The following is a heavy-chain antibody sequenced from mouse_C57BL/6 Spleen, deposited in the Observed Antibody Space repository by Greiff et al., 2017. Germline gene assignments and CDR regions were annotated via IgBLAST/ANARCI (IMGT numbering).Heavy chain of an antibody. CDR2: IDPSDSYT. V-gene: IGHV1-69*01. J-gene: IGHJ2*01. CDR1: GYTFTSYW. Sequence: QVQLKQPGAELVMPGASVKLSCKASGYTFTSYWMHWVKQRPGQGLEWIGEIDPSDSYTNYNQKFKGKSTLTVDKSSSTAYMQLSSLTSEDSAVYYCAREDYSNYFDYWGQGTTLTVSS. D-gene: IGHD2-5*01. CDR3: AREDYSNYFDY.